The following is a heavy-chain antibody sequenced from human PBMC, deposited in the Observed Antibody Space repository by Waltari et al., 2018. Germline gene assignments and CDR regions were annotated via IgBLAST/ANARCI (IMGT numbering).Heavy chain of an antibody. V-gene: IGHV4-34*01. CDR2: SNHSGST. CDR3: ARGWTGYSSNHYMDV. D-gene: IGHD6-13*01. J-gene: IGHJ6*03. Sequence: QVQLQQWGAGLLKPSETLSLTCAVYGGSFSGYHWSWIRQPPGKGLGWIGESNHSGSTNYNPALKSRGTISVDTSKNQFSLKLSSVTAADTAVYYCARGWTGYSSNHYMDVWGKGTTVTVSS. CDR1: GGSFSGYH.